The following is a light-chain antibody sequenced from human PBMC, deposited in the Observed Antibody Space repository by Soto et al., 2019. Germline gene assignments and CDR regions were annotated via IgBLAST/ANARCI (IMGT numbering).Light chain of an antibody. CDR2: GAS. J-gene: IGKJ1*01. Sequence: IVLTQSPGTLSLSPGERATLSCRASQSVSSSYLAWYKQKPGQAPRLISYGASSRATGIPDRFSGSGAGTEFTLTISRLEPEDFEVYYCQQYGSSPWTFGQGTKVDIK. CDR1: QSVSSSY. V-gene: IGKV3-20*01. CDR3: QQYGSSPWT.